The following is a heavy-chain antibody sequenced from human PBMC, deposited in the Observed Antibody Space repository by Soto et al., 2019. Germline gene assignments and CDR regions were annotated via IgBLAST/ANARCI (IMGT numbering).Heavy chain of an antibody. V-gene: IGHV4-39*07. CDR1: GGSISKSDYY. J-gene: IGHJ4*02. Sequence: TSETMSLTCTVSGGSISKSDYYWRWIRQPPGKGLEWIGEINHSGSTNYNPSLKSRVTISVDTSKNQFSLKLSSVTAADTAVYYCARDSVVGLARHYYGSGSYHNYWGQGTLVTVSS. CDR2: INHSGST. CDR3: ARDSVVGLARHYYGSGSYHNY. D-gene: IGHD3-10*01.